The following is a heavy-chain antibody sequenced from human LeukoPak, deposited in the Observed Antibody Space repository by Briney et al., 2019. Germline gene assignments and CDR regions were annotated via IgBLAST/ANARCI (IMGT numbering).Heavy chain of an antibody. D-gene: IGHD3-22*01. Sequence: GASVKVSCKASGYTFTGYYMHWVRQAPGQGLEWMGWINPNSGGTNYAQKFQGRVTMTRDTSISTAYMELSRLRSDDTAVYYCARERWGYYDSSGRGFDYWGQGTLVTVSS. V-gene: IGHV1-2*02. CDR3: ARERWGYYDSSGRGFDY. CDR1: GYTFTGYY. J-gene: IGHJ4*02. CDR2: INPNSGGT.